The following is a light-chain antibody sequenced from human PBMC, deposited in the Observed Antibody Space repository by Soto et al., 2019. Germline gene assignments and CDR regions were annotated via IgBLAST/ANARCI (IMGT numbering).Light chain of an antibody. CDR3: SSYTSSRSVV. CDR1: SSDIGGYNY. CDR2: EVS. J-gene: IGLJ2*01. Sequence: QPALTQPASVSGSPGQSITISCTGTSSDIGGYNYVSWYQQHPVKAPKLIISEVSNRPSGVSDRFSGSRSGNTASLTISGLQAEDEADYYCSSYTSSRSVVFGGGTKLTVL. V-gene: IGLV2-14*01.